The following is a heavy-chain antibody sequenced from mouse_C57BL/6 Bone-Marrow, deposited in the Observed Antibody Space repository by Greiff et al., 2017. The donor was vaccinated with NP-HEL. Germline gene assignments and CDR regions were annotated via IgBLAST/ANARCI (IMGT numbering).Heavy chain of an antibody. CDR3: ARIEDYDYDETLYFDY. J-gene: IGHJ2*01. D-gene: IGHD2-4*01. CDR2: IYPGDGDT. Sequence: QVQLQQSGPELVKPGASVKISCKASGYAFSSSWMNWVKQRPGQGLEWIGRIYPGDGDTNYNGKFKGKATLTADKSSSTAYMQLSSLTSEDSAVYFCARIEDYDYDETLYFDYWGQGTTLTVSS. CDR1: GYAFSSSW. V-gene: IGHV1-82*01.